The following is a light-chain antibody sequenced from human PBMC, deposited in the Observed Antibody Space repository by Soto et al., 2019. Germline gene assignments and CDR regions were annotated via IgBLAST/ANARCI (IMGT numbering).Light chain of an antibody. CDR3: XQXHSIPYT. V-gene: IGKV1-39*01. J-gene: IGKJ2*01. Sequence: DIQMTQSPSSLSASVGDRVTITCRASQTISSYLNWYQQKPGKAPKLLIYAASSLQSGVPSRFSGSGSGXDFTLXISSXXPEDFATXXXXQXHSIPYTFGQGTKLEIK. CDR2: AAS. CDR1: QTISSY.